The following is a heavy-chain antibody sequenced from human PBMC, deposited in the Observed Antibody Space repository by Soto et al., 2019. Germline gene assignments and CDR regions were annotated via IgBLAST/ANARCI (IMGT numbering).Heavy chain of an antibody. CDR3: ARDVWGYYYCSGSYGEFDP. CDR1: GFTFSSYG. Sequence: QVQLVESGGGVVQPGRSLRLSCAPSGFTFSSYGMHWVRQAPGKGLEWLAVIWYDGSNKYYADSVKGRFTISRDNSKNTLYLQMNRLRAEDTAVYYCARDVWGYYYCSGSYGEFDPWGQGTLVTVSS. J-gene: IGHJ5*02. CDR2: IWYDGSNK. D-gene: IGHD3-10*01. V-gene: IGHV3-33*01.